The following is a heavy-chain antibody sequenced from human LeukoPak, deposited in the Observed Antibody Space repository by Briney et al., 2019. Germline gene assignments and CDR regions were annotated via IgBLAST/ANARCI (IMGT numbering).Heavy chain of an antibody. Sequence: AGSLSLNCAASGFTCNDYYMSWIRQAPGKGLEWVSYISSSGSTIYDADSVKGRFTIYRDNAKHSLYLQMNSLRAEDTAVYYCARGLDSSGRGAYWGQGTLVTVSS. D-gene: IGHD6-19*01. CDR1: GFTCNDYY. J-gene: IGHJ4*02. V-gene: IGHV3-11*01. CDR3: ARGLDSSGRGAY. CDR2: ISSSGSTI.